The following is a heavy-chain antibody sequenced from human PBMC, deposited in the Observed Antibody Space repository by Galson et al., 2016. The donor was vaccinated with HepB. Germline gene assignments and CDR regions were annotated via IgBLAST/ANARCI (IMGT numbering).Heavy chain of an antibody. V-gene: IGHV1-18*01. Sequence: SVKVSCKASGYTFTSYGISWVRQTPGQGLEWMGWISGYNGNTNYAQKFQGRITMTTDTSTNTAYMELRSLGADDTAVFYCSRYCYSTSCYISNGDVCGQGTTVTVSS. CDR3: SRYCYSTSCYISNGDV. J-gene: IGHJ6*02. CDR2: ISGYNGNT. D-gene: IGHD2-2*02. CDR1: GYTFTSYG.